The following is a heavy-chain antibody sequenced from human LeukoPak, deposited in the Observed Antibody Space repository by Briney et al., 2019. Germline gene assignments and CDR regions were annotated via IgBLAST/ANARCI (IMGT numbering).Heavy chain of an antibody. J-gene: IGHJ4*02. Sequence: AGGSLRLSCAASGFTFSSYGMRWVRQAPGKGLEWVAVIWYDGSNKYYADSVKGRFTISRDNSKNTLYLQMNSLRAEDTAVYYCARGADHQYYFDYWGQGTLVTVSS. CDR1: GFTFSSYG. V-gene: IGHV3-33*01. CDR2: IWYDGSNK. CDR3: ARGADHQYYFDY.